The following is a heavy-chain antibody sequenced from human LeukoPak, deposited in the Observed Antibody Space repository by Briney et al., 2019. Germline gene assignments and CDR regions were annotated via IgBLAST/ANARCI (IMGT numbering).Heavy chain of an antibody. J-gene: IGHJ4*02. CDR3: AKAPRTDY. CDR2: INSDGSST. CDR1: GFTFSSSW. Sequence: GGSLRLSCAASGFTFSSSWMHWVRQAPEKGLVWVSRINSDGSSTYYADSVKGRITISRDNSKNTLYLQMNSLRAEDTAVYYCAKAPRTDYWGQGTLVTVSS. V-gene: IGHV3-74*01.